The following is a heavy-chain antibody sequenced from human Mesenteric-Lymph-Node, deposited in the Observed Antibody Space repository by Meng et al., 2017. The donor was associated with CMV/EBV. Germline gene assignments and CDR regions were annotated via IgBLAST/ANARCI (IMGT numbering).Heavy chain of an antibody. CDR2: VDPEDGET. Sequence: YTFSDYYMYWVQQAPGKGLEWMGLVDPEDGETIYAEKFQGRVTITADTSTNTAYMDLSGLTSEDTAMYYCATDMDIILNRGSLSDYWGQGTLVTVSS. J-gene: IGHJ4*02. CDR1: YTFSDYY. V-gene: IGHV1-69-2*01. CDR3: ATDMDIILNRGSLSDY. D-gene: IGHD5-12*01.